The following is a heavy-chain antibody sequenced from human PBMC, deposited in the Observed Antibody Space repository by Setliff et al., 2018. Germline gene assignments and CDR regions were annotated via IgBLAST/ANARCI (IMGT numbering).Heavy chain of an antibody. Sequence: KTSETLSLTCTVSGDSISPGTHNWGWIRQPPGKGLEWLGSIYYSGSTYYNPSLKSRVTITVDTSKNQFSLKLSSLTAADTAMYYCARHNGSPTDRLDYWGQGIPVTVSS. J-gene: IGHJ4*02. D-gene: IGHD2-8*01. CDR3: ARHNGSPTDRLDY. CDR2: IYYSGST. V-gene: IGHV4-39*01. CDR1: GDSISPGTHN.